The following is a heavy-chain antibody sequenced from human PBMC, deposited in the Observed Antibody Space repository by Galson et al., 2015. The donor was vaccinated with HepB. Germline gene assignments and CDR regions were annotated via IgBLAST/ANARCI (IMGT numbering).Heavy chain of an antibody. CDR2: ISYDGSNK. CDR1: GFTFSSYG. Sequence: SLRLSCAASGFTFSSYGMHWVRQAPGKGLEWVAVISYDGSNKYYADSVKGRFTISRDNSKNTLYLQMNSLRAEDTAVYYCAKDLWAHSSGWFYGMDVWGQGTTVTVSS. J-gene: IGHJ6*02. D-gene: IGHD6-19*01. CDR3: AKDLWAHSSGWFYGMDV. V-gene: IGHV3-30*18.